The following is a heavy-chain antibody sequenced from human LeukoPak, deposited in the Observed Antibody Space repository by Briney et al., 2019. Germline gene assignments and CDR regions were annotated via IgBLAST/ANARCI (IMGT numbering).Heavy chain of an antibody. CDR2: IYYSGST. D-gene: IGHD2-2*01. V-gene: IGHV4-59*08. Sequence: SETLSLTCTVSGGSISSYYWSWIRQPPGKGLEWIGYIYYSGSTNYNPSLKSRVTISVDTSKNQFSLKLSSVTAADTAVYYCARHPVVPGNYYHGMDVWGQGTTVTVSS. CDR3: ARHPVVPGNYYHGMDV. CDR1: GGSISSYY. J-gene: IGHJ6*02.